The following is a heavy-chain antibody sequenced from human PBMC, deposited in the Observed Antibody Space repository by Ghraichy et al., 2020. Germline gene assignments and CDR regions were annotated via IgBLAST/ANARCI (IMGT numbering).Heavy chain of an antibody. D-gene: IGHD6-13*01. CDR3: ARDLASRRSQLIAAVGRFDR. CDR2: IKQDGSEK. CDR1: GFTFSSYW. V-gene: IGHV3-7*03. J-gene: IGHJ5*01. Sequence: GGSLRLSCAASGFTFSSYWMSWVRQAPGKGLEWVANIKQDGSEKYYVDSVKGRFTISRDTAKNSLYLQMNSLIAEDTDVYYGARDLASRRSQLIAAVGRFDRGSQGTLVNVSS.